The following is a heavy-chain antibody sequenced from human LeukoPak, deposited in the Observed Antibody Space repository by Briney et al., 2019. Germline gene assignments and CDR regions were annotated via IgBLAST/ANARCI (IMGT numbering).Heavy chain of an antibody. CDR2: ISSSGSTI. J-gene: IGHJ6*03. CDR3: ARDQAGSSSWVYYYYMDV. CDR1: GFTFSSYE. D-gene: IGHD6-13*01. Sequence: GGSLRLSCAASGFTFSSYEMNWVRQAPGKGLEWVSYISSSGSTIYYADSVKGRFTISRDNAKNSLYLQMNSLRAEDTALYYCARDQAGSSSWVYYYYMDVWAKGPRSPSP. V-gene: IGHV3-48*03.